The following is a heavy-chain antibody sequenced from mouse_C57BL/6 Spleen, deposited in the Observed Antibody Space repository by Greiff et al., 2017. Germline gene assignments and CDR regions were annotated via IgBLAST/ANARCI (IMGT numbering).Heavy chain of an antibody. CDR1: GYTFTDYN. CDR3: ARSNSNYRLYAMDY. V-gene: IGHV1-18*01. Sequence: EVKLQESGPELVKPGASVKIPCKASGYTFTDYNMDWVKQSHGKSLEWIGDINPNNGGTIYNQKFKGKATLTVDKSSSTAYMELRSLTSEDTAVYYCARSNSNYRLYAMDYWGQGTSVTVSS. D-gene: IGHD2-5*01. CDR2: INPNNGGT. J-gene: IGHJ4*01.